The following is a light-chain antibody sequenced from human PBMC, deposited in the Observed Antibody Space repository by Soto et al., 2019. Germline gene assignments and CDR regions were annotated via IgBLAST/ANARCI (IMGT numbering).Light chain of an antibody. CDR3: QQYNSYPWT. J-gene: IGKJ1*01. Sequence: DIQMTQSPSTLSASVGDRVTITCRASQSISSWLAWYQQKPGKAPKLLIYKASSLESGVPSRFSGSGSGTEFTLTIISLQPDDFATYYCQQYNSYPWTFGQGNKVEIK. V-gene: IGKV1-5*03. CDR2: KAS. CDR1: QSISSW.